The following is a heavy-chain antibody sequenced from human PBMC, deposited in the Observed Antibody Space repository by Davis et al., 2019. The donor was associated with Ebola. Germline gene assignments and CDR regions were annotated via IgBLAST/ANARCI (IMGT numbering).Heavy chain of an antibody. CDR1: GFSLSTSGVG. V-gene: IGHV2-5*02. CDR2: IYWDDDK. D-gene: IGHD6-19*01. CDR3: ARTSSGWYDFRYYYYGMDV. Sequence: SGPTLVKPTETLTLTCTFSGFSLSTSGVGVGWIRQPPGKALEWLALIYWDDDKRYSPSLKSRLTITKDTSKNQVVLTMTNMDPVDTATYYCARTSSGWYDFRYYYYGMDVWGQGTTVTVSS. J-gene: IGHJ6*02.